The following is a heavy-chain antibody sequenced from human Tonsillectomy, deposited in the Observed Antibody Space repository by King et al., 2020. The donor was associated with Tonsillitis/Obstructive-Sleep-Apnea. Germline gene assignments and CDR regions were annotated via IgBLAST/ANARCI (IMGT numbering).Heavy chain of an antibody. J-gene: IGHJ6*03. Sequence: TLKESGPALVKPTQTLTLTCTFSGFSLTTSGMCVSWIRQPPGKALEWLARIDWDDDKYCSTSVKTRLTISKDTSTNQVVLTMTNMDHMDTATYYCARTYYDNSCYIMDVWGKGTTVTVSS. V-gene: IGHV2-70*11. CDR1: GFSLTTSGMC. D-gene: IGHD3-22*01. CDR2: IDWDDDK. CDR3: ARTYYDNSCYIMDV.